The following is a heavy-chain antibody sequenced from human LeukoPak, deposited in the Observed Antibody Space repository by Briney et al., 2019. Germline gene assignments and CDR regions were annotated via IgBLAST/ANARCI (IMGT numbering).Heavy chain of an antibody. Sequence: ASVKVSCKASGYTFTGYYIHWVRQAPGQGLEWMGWINPNTGGTNYAQKFQGRVTMTRDTSISTANMELSRLRSDDTAVYFCETSIGDYYDSSALDYWGQGTLVTVSS. CDR1: GYTFTGYY. CDR3: ETSIGDYYDSSALDY. D-gene: IGHD3-22*01. J-gene: IGHJ4*02. V-gene: IGHV1-2*02. CDR2: INPNTGGT.